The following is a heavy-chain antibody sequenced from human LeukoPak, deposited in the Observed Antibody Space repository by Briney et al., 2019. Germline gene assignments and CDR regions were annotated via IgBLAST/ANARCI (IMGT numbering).Heavy chain of an antibody. J-gene: IGHJ6*02. D-gene: IGHD5-18*01. CDR3: ARHDTAMATDYGMDV. CDR1: GFTFNKCW. Sequence: GGSLRLSCVVSGFTFNKCWMNWVRQAPGKGLEWVAHINPDGRDKYCVDSVKGRFSIYRDNAENSMYLQMNSLRAEDTAVYYCARHDTAMATDYGMDVWGQGTTVTVSS. CDR2: INPDGRDK. V-gene: IGHV3-7*03.